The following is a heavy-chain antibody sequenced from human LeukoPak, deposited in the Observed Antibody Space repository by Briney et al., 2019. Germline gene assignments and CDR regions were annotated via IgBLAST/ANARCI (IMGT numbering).Heavy chain of an antibody. Sequence: PGGSLRLSCAASGFTFSSYSMNWVRQAPGKGLEWVSSISSSSSYIHYADSVRGRFTISRGNAKNSLFLRMNSLRGEDTAVYYCARCTTGKTFGSLREIKKSREIDYWGQGTLVTVSS. CDR1: GFTFSSYS. V-gene: IGHV3-21*01. CDR2: ISSSSSYI. CDR3: ARCTTGKTFGSLREIKKSREIDY. D-gene: IGHD1-1*01. J-gene: IGHJ4*02.